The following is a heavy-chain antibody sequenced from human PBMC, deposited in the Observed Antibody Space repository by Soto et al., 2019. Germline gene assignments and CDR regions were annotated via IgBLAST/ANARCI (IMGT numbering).Heavy chain of an antibody. CDR3: ARQRPTDGRWEFANYYGMDV. CDR2: IIHSEST. CDR1: GYSIRSGYF. J-gene: IGHJ6*02. Sequence: SETLSLTCAVSGYSIRSGYFWGWIRQPPGKGLEWIGEIIHSESTKYNPSLKSRVTISVDTSKNQFSLKLSSVTAADTAVYYCARQRPTDGRWEFANYYGMDVWGQGTPVTVSS. D-gene: IGHD1-26*01. V-gene: IGHV4-38-2*01.